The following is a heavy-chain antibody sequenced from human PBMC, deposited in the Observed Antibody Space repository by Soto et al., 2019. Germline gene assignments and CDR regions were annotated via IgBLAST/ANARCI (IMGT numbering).Heavy chain of an antibody. CDR2: ISYDGSNK. D-gene: IGHD6-6*01. V-gene: IGHV3-30*18. CDR3: AKSLYSSSHDY. J-gene: IGHJ4*02. Sequence: GGSLRLSCAASGFTFSSYGMHWVRQAPGKGLEWVAVISYDGSNKYYADSVKGRFTISRDNSKNTLYLQMNSLRAEDTAVYYCAKSLYSSSHDYWGQGTLVTVSS. CDR1: GFTFSSYG.